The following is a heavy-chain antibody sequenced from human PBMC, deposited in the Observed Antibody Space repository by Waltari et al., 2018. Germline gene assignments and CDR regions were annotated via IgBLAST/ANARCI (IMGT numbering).Heavy chain of an antibody. J-gene: IGHJ4*02. CDR3: AHSTGDSRKIDY. Sequence: QVQLQESGPGLVKPSATLSLTCTVSGGSLSRYYWSWIRQPPGKGLEWIGYIYYSGSTNYNPSLKSRVTISVDTSKNQFSLKLSSVTAADTAVYYCAHSTGDSRKIDYWGQGTLVTVSS. CDR1: GGSLSRYY. V-gene: IGHV4-59*01. CDR2: IYYSGST. D-gene: IGHD7-27*01.